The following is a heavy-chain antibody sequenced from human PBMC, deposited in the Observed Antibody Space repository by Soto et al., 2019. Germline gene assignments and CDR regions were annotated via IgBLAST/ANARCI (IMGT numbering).Heavy chain of an antibody. CDR2: ISYDGNNK. Sequence: PGGSLRLSCAASGFTFSNYAMHWVRQAPGKGLEWVAIISYDGNNKYNADSVKGRFTISRDNSKNTLYLQMNSLRAEDTAVYYCATDRVPTSATCREFAYHYYYGMDVWGQGTTVTVSS. D-gene: IGHD2-2*01. CDR1: GFTFSNYA. V-gene: IGHV3-30*04. CDR3: ATDRVPTSATCREFAYHYYYGMDV. J-gene: IGHJ6*02.